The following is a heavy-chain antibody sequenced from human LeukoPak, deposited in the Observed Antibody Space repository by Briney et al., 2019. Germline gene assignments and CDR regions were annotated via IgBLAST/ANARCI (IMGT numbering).Heavy chain of an antibody. J-gene: IGHJ5*02. CDR2: INPHSEAS. V-gene: IGHV1-2*02. Sequence: ASVKVSCKASGYAFSDVYFNWVRQAPGRGLEWMGWINPHSEASIYAQKSQGRVTIHTSTDTAYMELSRLRSDHTAVYYCVTASVTHTRDPWGPGTLVTVSS. D-gene: IGHD5/OR15-5a*01. CDR3: VTASVTHTRDP. CDR1: GYAFSDVY.